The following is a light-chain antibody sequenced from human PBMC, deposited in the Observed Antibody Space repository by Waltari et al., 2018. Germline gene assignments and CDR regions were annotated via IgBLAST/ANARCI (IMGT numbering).Light chain of an antibody. CDR1: SNDVGYNY. Sequence: QSALTQPASVSGSPGQSITISCSGSSNDVGYNYVSWYQQRPGKAPKPMIYEVKNRPSGVSSRFSGSRSANTASLTISGLQAEDEADYYCSSFTTSTSLLIFGGGTKVTVL. V-gene: IGLV2-14*01. CDR2: EVK. J-gene: IGLJ2*01. CDR3: SSFTTSTSLLI.